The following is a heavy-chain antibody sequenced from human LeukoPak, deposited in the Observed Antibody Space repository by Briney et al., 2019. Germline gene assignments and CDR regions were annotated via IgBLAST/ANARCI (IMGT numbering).Heavy chain of an antibody. CDR3: ASPYYDSSERRVDAFDI. Sequence: GSLRLSCAASGFTFSDYYMSWIRQAPGKGLEWVSYISSSGSTIYYADSVKGRFTISRDNAKNSLYLQMNSLRAEDTAVYYCASPYYDSSERRVDAFDIWGQGTMVTVSS. CDR1: GFTFSDYY. CDR2: ISSSGSTI. D-gene: IGHD3-22*01. J-gene: IGHJ3*02. V-gene: IGHV3-11*04.